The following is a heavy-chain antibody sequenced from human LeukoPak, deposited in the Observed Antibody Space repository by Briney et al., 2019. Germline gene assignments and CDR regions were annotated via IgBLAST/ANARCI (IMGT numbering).Heavy chain of an antibody. J-gene: IGHJ4*02. V-gene: IGHV3-66*01. D-gene: IGHD6-19*01. CDR2: IYSGGST. Sequence: PGGSLRLSCAASGFTVSSNYMSWVRQAPGKGLEWVSVIYSGGSTYYADSVKGRFTISRDNSKNTLYLQMNSLRAEDTAVYYCARAPSSGWYYFDYWGQGTLVTVSS. CDR1: GFTVSSNY. CDR3: ARAPSSGWYYFDY.